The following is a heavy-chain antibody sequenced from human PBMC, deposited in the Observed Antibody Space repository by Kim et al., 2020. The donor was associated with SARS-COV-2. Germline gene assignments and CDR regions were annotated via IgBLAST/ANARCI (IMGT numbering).Heavy chain of an antibody. CDR2: IYYSGST. CDR1: GGSISSYY. D-gene: IGHD3-10*01. J-gene: IGHJ4*02. Sequence: SETLSLTCTVSGGSISSYYWSWIRQPPGKGLEWIGYIYYSGSTNYNPSLKSRVTISVDTSKNQFSLKLSSVTAADTAVYYCARAQLWFGENYFDYWGQGTLVTVSS. V-gene: IGHV4-59*01. CDR3: ARAQLWFGENYFDY.